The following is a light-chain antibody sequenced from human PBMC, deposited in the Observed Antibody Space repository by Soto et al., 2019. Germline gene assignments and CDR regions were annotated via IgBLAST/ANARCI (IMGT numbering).Light chain of an antibody. J-gene: IGKJ2*01. Sequence: EIVLTQSPATLSLSPGERATLSCRASQSVGRSLAWYLQKPGQAPRLLIYDASNRATGIPDRFSGSGSGTDFTLTISSLEPEDFAVYYCQQCNNWPFTFGQGTKLEIK. V-gene: IGKV3-11*01. CDR3: QQCNNWPFT. CDR2: DAS. CDR1: QSVGRS.